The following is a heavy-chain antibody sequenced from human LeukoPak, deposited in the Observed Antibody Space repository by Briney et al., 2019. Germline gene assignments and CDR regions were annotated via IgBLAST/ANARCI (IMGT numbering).Heavy chain of an antibody. Sequence: PSETLSLTCAVYGGSFSGYYWSWIRQPPGKGLEWIGEINHSGSTNYNPSLKSRVTISVDTSKNQFSLKLSSVTAADMAVYYCARAGWFGEFSTDYWGQGTLVTVSS. CDR2: INHSGST. J-gene: IGHJ4*02. CDR1: GGSFSGYY. D-gene: IGHD3-10*01. V-gene: IGHV4-34*01. CDR3: ARAGWFGEFSTDY.